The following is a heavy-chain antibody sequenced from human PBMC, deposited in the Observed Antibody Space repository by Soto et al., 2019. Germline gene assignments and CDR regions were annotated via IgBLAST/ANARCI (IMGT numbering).Heavy chain of an antibody. CDR1: GFAFDDYA. CDR3: AHAYDSSGYYYIDY. D-gene: IGHD3-22*01. J-gene: IGHJ4*02. V-gene: IGHV3-9*01. Sequence: GGSLRLSCAASGFAFDDYAMQWVRQAPGKGLEWVSGISCNSGRIGYADSVKGRFTISRDNSKNSLYLQMNSLRAEDTALYYCAHAYDSSGYYYIDYWGQGTLVTVSS. CDR2: ISCNSGRI.